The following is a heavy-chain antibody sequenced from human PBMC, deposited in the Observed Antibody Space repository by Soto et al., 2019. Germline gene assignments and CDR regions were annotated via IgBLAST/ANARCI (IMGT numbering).Heavy chain of an antibody. CDR1: GGTFSSYA. CDR2: IIPIFGTA. Sequence: SVKVSCKASGGTFSSYAISWVRQAPGQGLEWMGGIIPIFGTANYAQKFQGRVTITADESTSTAYMELSSLRSEDTAVYYCASGSDRSSSLKWFDPWGQGTLVTVSS. D-gene: IGHD6-6*01. J-gene: IGHJ5*02. CDR3: ASGSDRSSSLKWFDP. V-gene: IGHV1-69*13.